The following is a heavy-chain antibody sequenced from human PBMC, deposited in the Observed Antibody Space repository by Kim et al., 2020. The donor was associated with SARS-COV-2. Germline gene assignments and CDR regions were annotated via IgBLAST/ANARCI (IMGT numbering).Heavy chain of an antibody. CDR1: GASINSVNFY. V-gene: IGHV4-61*02. Sequence: SETLSLTCPVSGASINSVNFYWSWIRQPAGKGLEWIWRISKNGRTTYNPSLESRVTMSVDMSKAQMSLRLTSVTAADTAVYFCARPAVTALVAGDTLYDNYAMDVSGEGTPVSLSS. D-gene: IGHD6-19*01. CDR3: ARPAVTALVAGDTLYDNYAMDV. CDR2: ISKNGRT. J-gene: IGHJ6*02.